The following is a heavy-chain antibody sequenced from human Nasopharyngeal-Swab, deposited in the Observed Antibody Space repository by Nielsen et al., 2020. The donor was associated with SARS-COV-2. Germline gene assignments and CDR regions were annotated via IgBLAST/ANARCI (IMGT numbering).Heavy chain of an antibody. V-gene: IGHV3-21*01. D-gene: IGHD3-10*01. J-gene: IGHJ6*02. CDR3: ARGYYYGSESGRFDCGMDV. Sequence: GESLKTPFAAPGFTFISYSMHWVRQAPGKGLEWVSSISSSSSYIYYADSVNGRFTISRDNAKNSLYLQMNSLRAEDTAVYYCARGYYYGSESGRFDCGMDVWGQGTTVTVSS. CDR2: ISSSSSYI. CDR1: GFTFISYS.